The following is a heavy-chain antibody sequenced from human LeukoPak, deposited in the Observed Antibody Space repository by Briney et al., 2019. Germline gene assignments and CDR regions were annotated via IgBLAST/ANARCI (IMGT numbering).Heavy chain of an antibody. CDR2: INPSGGST. CDR3: ARDLEGGSGSWWNYYYGLDV. Sequence: GASVKVSCKASGYTFTGYYMHWVRQAPGQGLEWMGIINPSGGSTSYAQKFQGRVTMTRDTSTSTVYMELSSLRSEDTAIYYCARDLEGGSGSWWNYYYGLDVWGQGTTVTVSS. D-gene: IGHD6-13*01. CDR1: GYTFTGYY. V-gene: IGHV1-46*01. J-gene: IGHJ6*02.